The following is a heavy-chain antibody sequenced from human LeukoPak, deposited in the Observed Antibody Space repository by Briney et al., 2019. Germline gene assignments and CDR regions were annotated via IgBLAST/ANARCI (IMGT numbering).Heavy chain of an antibody. CDR1: GASISSSNYF. V-gene: IGHV4-39*01. J-gene: IGHJ3*02. Sequence: SETLSLTCTVSGASISSSNYFWGWIRQTPGKGLEWIGSIYYSGATYYNPSLQSRVTISVDTSKNQFSLKMSSVTAADTAVYYCARPRSGSIKSAFDIWGQGTMVTVSS. CDR2: IYYSGAT. D-gene: IGHD1-26*01. CDR3: ARPRSGSIKSAFDI.